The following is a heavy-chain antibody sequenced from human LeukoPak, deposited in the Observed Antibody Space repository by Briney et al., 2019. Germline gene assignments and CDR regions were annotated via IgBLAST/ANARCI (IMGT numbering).Heavy chain of an antibody. CDR2: ISGSGDST. D-gene: IGHD4-23*01. J-gene: IGHJ4*02. CDR1: GFTFSSYG. V-gene: IGHV3-23*01. Sequence: GGSLRLSCAASGFTFSSYGMGWVRQAPGKELEWVSAISGSGDSTYYADSVKGRFTISRDNSKNTVYLQMNSLRAEDTAVYYCAKVLRWTNFDYWGQGTLVTVSS. CDR3: AKVLRWTNFDY.